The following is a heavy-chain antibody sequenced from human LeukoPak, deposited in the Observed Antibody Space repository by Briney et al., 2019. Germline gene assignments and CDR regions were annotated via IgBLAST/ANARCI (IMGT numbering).Heavy chain of an antibody. CDR3: ARSYSSSAPHFDS. V-gene: IGHV1-2*02. CDR2: INPISGAT. Sequence: ASVKVSCKASGYSFTAYYVYWVRQAPGQGLEWMGWINPISGATKYAQKFQDRVTVTRDTSISTAYMELSSLRSDDAVVYYCARSYSSSAPHFDSWGQGTLVTVSS. CDR1: GYSFTAYY. D-gene: IGHD6-19*01. J-gene: IGHJ4*02.